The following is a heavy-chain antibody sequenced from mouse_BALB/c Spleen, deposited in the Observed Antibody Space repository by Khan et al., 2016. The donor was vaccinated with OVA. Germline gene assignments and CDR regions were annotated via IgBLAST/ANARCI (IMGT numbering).Heavy chain of an antibody. Sequence: QVQLKQSGPELVRPGESVKISCKGSGYTFTDYAIHWVKQSHAKSLEWIGIISIYYDNTNYNQKFKDKATMTVDKSSSTASMELARLTSEDSAIYYCARGGQWERRGGSNSDYWGQGTTLTVSS. CDR2: ISIYYDNT. CDR3: ARGGQWERRGGSNSDY. D-gene: IGHD6-1*01. CDR1: GYTFTDYA. J-gene: IGHJ2*01. V-gene: IGHV1S137*01.